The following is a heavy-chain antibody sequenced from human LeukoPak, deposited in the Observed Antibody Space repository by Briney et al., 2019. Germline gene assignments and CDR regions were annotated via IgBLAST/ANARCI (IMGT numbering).Heavy chain of an antibody. CDR3: ARSFSGYEDY. D-gene: IGHD5-12*01. J-gene: IGHJ4*02. V-gene: IGHV4-31*03. CDR2: IYFSGTPY. CDR1: HGSISSGDNH. Sequence: SQTLSLTCTVSHGSISSGDNHWSWIRQYPGKGLEWIGHIYFSGTPYYYNPSLKSRVTISISTSQNQFSLRLSSVTAADTAVYYCARSFSGYEDYWGQGTLVTVSS.